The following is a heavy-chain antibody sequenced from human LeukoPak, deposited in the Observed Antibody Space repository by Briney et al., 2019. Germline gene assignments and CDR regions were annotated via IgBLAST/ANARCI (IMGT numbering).Heavy chain of an antibody. Sequence: ASVKVSCKVSGYTLTELSMHWVRQAPGKGLEWMGGFDPEDGETIYAQKFQGRVTMTEDTSTDTAYMELSSLRSEDTAVYYCATILTHTMTIDYWGQGTLATVSS. CDR1: GYTLTELS. CDR3: ATILTHTMTIDY. CDR2: FDPEDGET. J-gene: IGHJ4*02. V-gene: IGHV1-24*01. D-gene: IGHD3-22*01.